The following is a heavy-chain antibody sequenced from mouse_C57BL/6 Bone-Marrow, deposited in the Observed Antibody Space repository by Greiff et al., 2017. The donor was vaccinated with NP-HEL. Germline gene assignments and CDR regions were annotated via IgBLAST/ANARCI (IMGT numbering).Heavy chain of an antibody. CDR2: INPSSGYT. CDR1: GYTFTSYW. Sequence: VKLMESGAELAKPGASVKLSCKASGYTFTSYWMHWVKQRPGQGLEWIGYINPSSGYTKYNQKFKDKATLTADKSSSTAYMQLSSLTYEDSAVYYCGYGSSYGYWYFDVWGTGTTVTVSS. CDR3: GYGSSYGYWYFDV. D-gene: IGHD1-1*01. J-gene: IGHJ1*03. V-gene: IGHV1-7*01.